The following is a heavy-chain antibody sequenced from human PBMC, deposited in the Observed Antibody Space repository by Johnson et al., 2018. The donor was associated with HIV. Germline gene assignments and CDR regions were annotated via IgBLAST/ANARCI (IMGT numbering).Heavy chain of an antibody. CDR3: ARRRQGSASYSDAFDI. CDR1: GFSFSTYD. J-gene: IGHJ3*02. Sequence: VQLVESGGGLVQPGGSLRLSCAASGFSFSTYDMHWVRQATGKNLEWVSAIGVAGDTYYAASVRGRCTISRENDQNSFYLQMNDLRVGDTAVFYCARRRQGSASYSDAFDIWGQGTMVTVSS. D-gene: IGHD2-15*01. CDR2: IGVAGDT. V-gene: IGHV3-13*01.